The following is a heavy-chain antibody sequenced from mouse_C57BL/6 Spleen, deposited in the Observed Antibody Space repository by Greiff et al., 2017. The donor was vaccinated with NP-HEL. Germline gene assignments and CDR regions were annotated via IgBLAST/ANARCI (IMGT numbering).Heavy chain of an antibody. V-gene: IGHV5-4*01. Sequence: EVQLVESGGGLVKPGGSLKLSCAASGFTFSSYAMSWVRQTPEKRLEWVATISDGGSYTYYPDNVKGRFTISRDNAKNNLYLQMSHLKSEDTAMYYCARDEDDGYFDYWGQGTTLTVSS. CDR3: ARDEDDGYFDY. J-gene: IGHJ2*01. CDR1: GFTFSSYA. CDR2: ISDGGSYT. D-gene: IGHD2-3*01.